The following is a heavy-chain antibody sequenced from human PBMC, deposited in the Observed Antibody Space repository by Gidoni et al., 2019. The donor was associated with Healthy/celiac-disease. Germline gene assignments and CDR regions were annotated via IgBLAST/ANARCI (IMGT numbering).Heavy chain of an antibody. Sequence: EVQLVESGGGLVKPGGSLRLSCAASGFTFSNAWMSWVRQAPGKGLEWVGRIKSKTDGGTTDYAAPVKGRFTISRDDSKNTLYLQMNSLKTEDTAVYYCTHYDRYCSGGSCYSSKYWGQGTLVTVSS. D-gene: IGHD2-15*01. CDR1: GFTFSNAW. CDR2: IKSKTDGGTT. J-gene: IGHJ4*02. CDR3: THYDRYCSGGSCYSSKY. V-gene: IGHV3-15*01.